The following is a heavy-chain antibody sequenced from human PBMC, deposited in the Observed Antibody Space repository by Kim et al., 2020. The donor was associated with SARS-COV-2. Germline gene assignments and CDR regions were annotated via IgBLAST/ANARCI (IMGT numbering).Heavy chain of an antibody. V-gene: IGHV3-23*01. D-gene: IGHD2-15*01. CDR3: AKRSWYSGRS. Sequence: STYYADSVKGRFTISRDNSKNTLYLQMNSLRAEDTAVYYCAKRSWYSGRSWGQGTLVTVSS. CDR2: ST. J-gene: IGHJ5*02.